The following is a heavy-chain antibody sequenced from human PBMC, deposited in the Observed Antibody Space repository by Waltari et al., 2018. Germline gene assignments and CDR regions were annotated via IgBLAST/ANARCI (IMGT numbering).Heavy chain of an antibody. V-gene: IGHV3-73*02. J-gene: IGHJ4*02. CDR3: TSPGVATFDY. CDR1: GFTFSGSS. D-gene: IGHD5-12*01. CDR2: IRSKANSYAT. Sequence: EVQLVESGGGLVQPGGSLKLSWAASGFTFSGSSMHWVRQASGNGLEWVGRIRSKANSYATAYAASVKGRFTISRDDSKNTAYLQMNSLKTEDTAVYYCTSPGVATFDYWGQGTLVTVSS.